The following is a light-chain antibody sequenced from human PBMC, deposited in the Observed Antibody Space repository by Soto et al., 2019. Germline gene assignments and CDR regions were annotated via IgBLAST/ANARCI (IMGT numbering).Light chain of an antibody. Sequence: DIQMTQSPSSLSTSAGDRVTITCRASQNINSFLNWYQQKPGKAPKLLIYAASNLQSGIPSRLSGSGSGTEFTLTISSLQPEDFATYYCQQSYSTPRTFGQGTKVDIK. CDR3: QQSYSTPRT. V-gene: IGKV1-39*01. CDR2: AAS. CDR1: QNINSF. J-gene: IGKJ2*01.